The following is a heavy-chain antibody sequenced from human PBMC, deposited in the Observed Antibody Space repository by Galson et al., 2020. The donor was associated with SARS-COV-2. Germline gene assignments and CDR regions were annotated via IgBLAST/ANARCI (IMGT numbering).Heavy chain of an antibody. D-gene: IGHD1-7*01. V-gene: IGHV4-39*01. J-gene: IGHJ4*02. CDR1: GGPFRTTGYY. Sequence: SKTLSLPCTVSGGPFRTTGYYWGWIRQPPGKGLEWIGTINFSGNTYYSPSLKSRVTISADTSKNQFSVKLTSVTAADTAVYYCARREEGTMSDYWGQGTLVIVSS. CDR3: ARREEGTMSDY. CDR2: INFSGNT.